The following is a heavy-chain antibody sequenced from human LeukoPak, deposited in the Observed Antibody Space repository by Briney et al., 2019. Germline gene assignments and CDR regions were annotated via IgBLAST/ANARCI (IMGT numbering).Heavy chain of an antibody. CDR1: GGSISSSAYH. V-gene: IGHV4-39*02. J-gene: IGHJ3*02. D-gene: IGHD3-10*02. Sequence: SETLSLTCTVSGGSISSSAYHWGWIRQPPGKGLEWLGSIHYSGRTYYNPSLKSRVTISVRTSKNQFSLKLSSVTAADTAVYYCARDYVTAPEDAFDIWGQGTMVTVSS. CDR2: IHYSGRT. CDR3: ARDYVTAPEDAFDI.